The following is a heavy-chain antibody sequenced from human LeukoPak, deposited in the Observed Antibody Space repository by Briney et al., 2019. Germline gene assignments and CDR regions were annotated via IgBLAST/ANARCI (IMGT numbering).Heavy chain of an antibody. CDR1: GYTFTSYG. J-gene: IGHJ3*02. V-gene: IGHV7-4-1*02. D-gene: IGHD6-13*01. CDR3: ARMGIIAAAGLDAFDI. Sequence: ASVKVSCKASGYTFTSYGMNWVRQAPGQGLEWMGWINTNTGNPTYAQDFTGRFVFSLDTSVNTAYLQISSLRAEDTAVYYCARMGIIAAAGLDAFDIWGQGTMVTVSS. CDR2: INTNTGNP.